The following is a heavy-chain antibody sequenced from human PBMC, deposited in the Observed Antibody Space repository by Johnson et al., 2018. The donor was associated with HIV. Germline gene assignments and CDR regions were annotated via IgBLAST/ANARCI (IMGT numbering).Heavy chain of an antibody. J-gene: IGHJ3*02. Sequence: VQLVESGGGVVQPGRSLRLSCAASGFTFSSYWMSWVRQAPGKGLEWVANIKQDGSEKYYVDSVKGRFTISRDNAKNSLYLQMNSLRAEDTAAYYCARVSGWYEKGAFDIWGQGTMVTVSS. CDR2: IKQDGSEK. V-gene: IGHV3-7*01. CDR3: ARVSGWYEKGAFDI. D-gene: IGHD6-19*01. CDR1: GFTFSSYW.